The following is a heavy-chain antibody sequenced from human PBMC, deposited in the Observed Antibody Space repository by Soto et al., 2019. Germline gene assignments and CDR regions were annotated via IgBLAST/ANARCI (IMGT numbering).Heavy chain of an antibody. Sequence: PGGSLRLSCAASGFTFSTYDMFWVRQGTGKGLEWVSAIGTKAGPFYPDSVKGRFTISRENAKNSLYLQMNSLRAGDTAVYYCARSPSGSFPSGNAFDLWGQGTMVTVSS. V-gene: IGHV3-13*05. CDR3: ARSPSGSFPSGNAFDL. CDR1: GFTFSTYD. D-gene: IGHD1-26*01. J-gene: IGHJ3*01. CDR2: IGTKAGP.